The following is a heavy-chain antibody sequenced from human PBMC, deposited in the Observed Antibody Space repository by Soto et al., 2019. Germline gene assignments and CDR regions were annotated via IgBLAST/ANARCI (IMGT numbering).Heavy chain of an antibody. CDR1: GYIFTNFW. J-gene: IGHJ6*02. Sequence: PGESLKISCKGSGYIFTNFWIAWVRQMPGKGLEYMGIVFPRDSDTKYSPSFEGQVTISADKSINTAYLQWSSLKASDTAIYYCARHQGGMDVWGQGTTVTVS. V-gene: IGHV5-51*01. CDR3: ARHQGGMDV. CDR2: VFPRDSDT.